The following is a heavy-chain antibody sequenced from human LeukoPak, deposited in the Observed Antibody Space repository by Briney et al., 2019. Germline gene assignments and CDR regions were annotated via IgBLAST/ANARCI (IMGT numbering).Heavy chain of an antibody. J-gene: IGHJ4*02. CDR2: ISWNSGSI. CDR3: ARGRGTYSSFSYFDY. V-gene: IGHV3-9*01. CDR1: GFTFDDYA. D-gene: IGHD1-26*01. Sequence: GRSLRLSCAASGFTFDDYAMHWVRQAPGKGLEWVSGISWNSGSIGYADSVKGRFTISRDNAKNSLYLQMNDLRAEDTAVYYCARGRGTYSSFSYFDYWGQGTLVTVSS.